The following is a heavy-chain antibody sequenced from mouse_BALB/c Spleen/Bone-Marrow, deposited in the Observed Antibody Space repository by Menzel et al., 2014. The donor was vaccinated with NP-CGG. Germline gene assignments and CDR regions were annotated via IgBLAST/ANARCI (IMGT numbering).Heavy chain of an antibody. Sequence: VKLMESGPGLVAPSQSLSITRTVSGFSLTNYGISWVRQPPGKGLEWLGVIWGDGSTNYHSALISRLSISKDNSKSQVLLKLNSLQTDDTATYYCRGGPWFAYWGQGTLVTVSA. D-gene: IGHD3-3*01. CDR3: RGGPWFAY. CDR1: GFSLTNYG. J-gene: IGHJ3*01. V-gene: IGHV2-3*01. CDR2: IWGDGST.